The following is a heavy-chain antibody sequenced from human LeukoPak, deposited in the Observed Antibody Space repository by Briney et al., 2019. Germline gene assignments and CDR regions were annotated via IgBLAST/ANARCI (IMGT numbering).Heavy chain of an antibody. CDR1: GGSISGYY. D-gene: IGHD2-2*01. Sequence: SETLSLTCTVSGGSISGYYWSWIRQPAAKGLEWIGRIYTSGSTNYDPSLKSRVTMSVDTSKKQFSLKLSSVTAADTAVYWCARDEGSTSYNWFDPWGQGTLVTVSS. V-gene: IGHV4-4*07. CDR2: IYTSGST. CDR3: ARDEGSTSYNWFDP. J-gene: IGHJ5*02.